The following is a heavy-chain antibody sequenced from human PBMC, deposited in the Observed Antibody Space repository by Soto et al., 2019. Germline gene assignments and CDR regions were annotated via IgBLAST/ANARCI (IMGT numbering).Heavy chain of an antibody. J-gene: IGHJ4*02. CDR1: GFTFSSYA. CDR3: AKDLTAYCGGDCYSDY. V-gene: IGHV3-23*01. D-gene: IGHD2-21*02. Sequence: GGSLRLSCAASGFTFSSYAMSWVRQAPGKGLEWVSAISGSGGSTYYADSVKGRFTISRDSSKNTLYLQMNSLRAEDTAVYYCAKDLTAYCGGDCYSDYWGQGTLVTVSS. CDR2: ISGSGGST.